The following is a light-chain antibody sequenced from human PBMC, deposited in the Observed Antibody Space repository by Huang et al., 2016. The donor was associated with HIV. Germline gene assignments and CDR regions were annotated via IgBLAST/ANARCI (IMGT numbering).Light chain of an antibody. J-gene: IGKJ5*01. V-gene: IGKV3-15*01. CDR2: AAS. Sequence: EIVMTQSPATLPVSPGERATLSCRASQSISSDLAWYQQKPGQAPGLLIYAASTRATGIPARFSGSGSGTEFTLTISSLQSEDFAVYYCQQYYDWPITFGQGTRLQIK. CDR3: QQYYDWPIT. CDR1: QSISSD.